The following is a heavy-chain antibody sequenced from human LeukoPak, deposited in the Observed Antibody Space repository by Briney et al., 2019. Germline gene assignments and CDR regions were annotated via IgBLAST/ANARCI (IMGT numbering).Heavy chain of an antibody. V-gene: IGHV1-8*01. CDR3: ARGRKRYVGIAAAVFDY. D-gene: IGHD6-13*01. CDR1: GYTFTSYD. CDR2: MNPNSGNT. J-gene: IGHJ4*02. Sequence: GASVKVSCKASGYTFTSYDINWVRQATGQGLEWMGWMNPNSGNTGYAQKFQGRVTMTRNTSMSTAYMELSSLRSEDTAMYYCARGRKRYVGIAAAVFDYWGQGTLVTVSS.